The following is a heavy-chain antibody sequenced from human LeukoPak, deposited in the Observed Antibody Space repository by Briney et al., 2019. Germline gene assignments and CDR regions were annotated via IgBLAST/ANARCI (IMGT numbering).Heavy chain of an antibody. CDR3: ATYSGSYFGY. D-gene: IGHD1-26*01. Sequence: KPGGSLRLSRAASGFTFSSYGMNWVRQAPGKGLEWVSRISRSGGSTYYADSVKGRFTISRDNSKNTLYLQMNSLRVEDTAIYYCATYSGSYFGYWGQGTLVTVSS. V-gene: IGHV3-23*01. J-gene: IGHJ4*02. CDR2: ISRSGGST. CDR1: GFTFSSYG.